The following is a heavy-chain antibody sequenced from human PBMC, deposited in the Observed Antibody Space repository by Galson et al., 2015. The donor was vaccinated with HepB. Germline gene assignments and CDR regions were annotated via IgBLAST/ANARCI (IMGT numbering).Heavy chain of an antibody. V-gene: IGHV3-9*01. CDR3: AKEALLWFGELFGSDNWFDP. Sequence: LRLSCAASGFTFDDYAMHWVRQAPGKGLEWVSGISWNSGSIGYADSVKGRFTISRDNAKNSLYLQMNSLRAEDTALYYCAKEALLWFGELFGSDNWFDPWGQGTLVTVSS. J-gene: IGHJ5*02. CDR2: ISWNSGSI. CDR1: GFTFDDYA. D-gene: IGHD3-10*01.